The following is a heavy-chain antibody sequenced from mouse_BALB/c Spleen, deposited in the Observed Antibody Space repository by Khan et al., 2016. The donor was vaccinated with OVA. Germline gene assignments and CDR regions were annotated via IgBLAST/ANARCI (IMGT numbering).Heavy chain of an antibody. D-gene: IGHD2-10*02. V-gene: IGHV1S81*02. CDR1: GYTFSSYY. CDR2: INPTNGGT. J-gene: IGHJ3*01. Sequence: VQLQESGAELVKPGASVKLSCKASGYTFSSYYMYWVKQRPGQGLEWIGGINPTNGGTNFNEKFETKATLTVDKSSSTAYMQLSSLTSEDSAVYYCTRSGYANPFAYWGQGTLVTVSA. CDR3: TRSGYANPFAY.